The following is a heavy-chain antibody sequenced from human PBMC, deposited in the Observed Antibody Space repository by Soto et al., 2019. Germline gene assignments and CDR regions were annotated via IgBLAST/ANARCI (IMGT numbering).Heavy chain of an antibody. J-gene: IGHJ6*02. D-gene: IGHD1-1*01. V-gene: IGHV4-39*01. CDR3: ARRYEDYSGGMDV. CDR2: IYYSGST. CDR1: GGSISSSSYY. Sequence: QLQLQESGPGLVKPSETLSLTCTVSGGSISSSSYYWGWIRQPPGKGLEWIGSIYYSGSTYYNPSRRTRATISVDTSKNQCSLKLSVVTAADTAVYYWARRYEDYSGGMDVWGQGTTVTVSS.